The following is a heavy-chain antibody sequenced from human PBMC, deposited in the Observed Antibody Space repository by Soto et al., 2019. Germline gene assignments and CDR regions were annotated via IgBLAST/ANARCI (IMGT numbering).Heavy chain of an antibody. Sequence: ASVKVSCKASGYTFTSYAMHWVRQAPGQRLEWMGWINAGNGNTKYSQKFQGRVTITRDTSASTAYMELSSLRSEDTAVYYCARDGYSSSWYYYYGMDVWGQGTTVTVSS. CDR3: ARDGYSSSWYYYYGMDV. D-gene: IGHD6-13*01. V-gene: IGHV1-3*01. CDR2: INAGNGNT. CDR1: GYTFTSYA. J-gene: IGHJ6*02.